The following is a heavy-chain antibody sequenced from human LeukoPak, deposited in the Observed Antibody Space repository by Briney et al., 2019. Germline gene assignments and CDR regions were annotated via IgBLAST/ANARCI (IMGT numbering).Heavy chain of an antibody. Sequence: ASVKVSCKASGYTFTSYDINWVRQATGQGLEWMVWMNPNSGNTGYAQKFQGRVTITRNTSISTAYMELSSLRSEDTAVYYCARGRYSYGHNWFDPWGQGTLVTVSS. CDR3: ARGRYSYGHNWFDP. CDR2: MNPNSGNT. J-gene: IGHJ5*02. D-gene: IGHD5-18*01. CDR1: GYTFTSYD. V-gene: IGHV1-8*03.